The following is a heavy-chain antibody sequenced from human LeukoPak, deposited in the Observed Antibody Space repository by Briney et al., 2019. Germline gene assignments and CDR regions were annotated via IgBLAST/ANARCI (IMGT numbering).Heavy chain of an antibody. CDR1: GFSFSSHW. V-gene: IGHV3-74*01. CDR2: ISDDGSYT. D-gene: IGHD1-1*01. J-gene: IGHJ4*02. CDR3: ASFVISWRSSY. Sequence: GGSLRLSCAASGFSFSSHWVHWVRQAPGKGLVWVSRISDDGSYTSNVDSVKGRFTISRDNVNNMLYLHMNSLRAEDTAVYYCASFVISWRSSYWGQGTLVTVSS.